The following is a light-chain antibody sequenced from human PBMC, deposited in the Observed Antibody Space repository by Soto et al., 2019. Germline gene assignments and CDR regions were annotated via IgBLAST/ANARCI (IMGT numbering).Light chain of an antibody. CDR2: DNN. CDR3: GTWDSSLSSVV. V-gene: IGLV1-51*01. Sequence: QSVLTQPPSVSAAPGQTLTISCSGSSSNIGNNYVSWYQQLPGTAPKLLIYDNNKRPSGIPGRFSGSKSGTSATLGIIGLQTGDEADYYCGTWDSSLSSVVFGGGTKVTVL. J-gene: IGLJ2*01. CDR1: SSNIGNNY.